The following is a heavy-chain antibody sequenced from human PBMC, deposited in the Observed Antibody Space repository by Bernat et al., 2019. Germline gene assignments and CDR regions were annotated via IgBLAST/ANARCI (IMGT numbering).Heavy chain of an antibody. D-gene: IGHD3-3*01. CDR1: GFTFSSYD. Sequence: EVQLVESGGGLVQPGGSLRLSCAASGFTFSSYDMHWVRQATGKVLEWVSAIGTAGDTYYPGSVKGRFTISRENAKNSLYLQMNSLRAGDTAVYYCARGGSSQLLESGGDNWFDPWGQGTLVTVSS. CDR2: IGTAGDT. V-gene: IGHV3-13*01. J-gene: IGHJ5*02. CDR3: ARGGSSQLLESGGDNWFDP.